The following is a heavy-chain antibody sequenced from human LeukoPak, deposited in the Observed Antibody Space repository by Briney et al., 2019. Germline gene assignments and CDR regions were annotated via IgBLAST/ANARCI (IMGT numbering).Heavy chain of an antibody. CDR3: AKGPAMVRGTFDP. J-gene: IGHJ5*02. D-gene: IGHD3-10*01. Sequence: GGSLRLSCAASGFTFSNYAMNWVRQAPGKGLEWVSVIRSSGSGGSTYYADSVKGRFTISRDNSKNTLYLQMNSLRTEETAVYYCAKGPAMVRGTFDPWGQGALVTASS. CDR1: GFTFSNYA. V-gene: IGHV3-23*01. CDR2: IRSSGSGGST.